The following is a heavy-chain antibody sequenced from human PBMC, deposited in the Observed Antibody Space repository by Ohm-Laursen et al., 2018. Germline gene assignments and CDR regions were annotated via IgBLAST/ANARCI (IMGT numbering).Heavy chain of an antibody. Sequence: SLRLSCSASGFTFDDYAMHWVRQAPGKGLEWVSGISWNSGSIGYADSVKGRFTISRDNAKNSLYLQMNSLRAEDTALYYCAKDMNGGSYYYYGMDVWGQGTTVTVSS. CDR3: AKDMNGGSYYYYGMDV. CDR1: GFTFDDYA. CDR2: ISWNSGSI. J-gene: IGHJ6*02. D-gene: IGHD1-26*01. V-gene: IGHV3-9*01.